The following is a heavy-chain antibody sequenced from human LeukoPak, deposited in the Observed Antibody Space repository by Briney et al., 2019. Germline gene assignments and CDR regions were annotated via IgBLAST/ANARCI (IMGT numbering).Heavy chain of an antibody. CDR2: FDPEDGET. J-gene: IGHJ4*02. CDR3: ATLAPLAVAGLDY. CDR1: GYSISSGYY. D-gene: IGHD6-19*01. Sequence: TCTVSGYSISSGYYWGRIRQPPGKGLEWMGGFDPEDGETIYAQKFQGRVTMTEDTSTDTAYMELSSLRSEDTAVYYCATLAPLAVAGLDYWGQGTLVTVSS. V-gene: IGHV1-24*01.